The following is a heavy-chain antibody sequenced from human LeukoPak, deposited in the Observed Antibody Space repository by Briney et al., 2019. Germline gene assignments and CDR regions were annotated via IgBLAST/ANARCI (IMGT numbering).Heavy chain of an antibody. D-gene: IGHD3-16*02. CDR1: GGSISSYY. CDR2: IYYSGST. Sequence: SETLSLTCTVSGGSISSYYWSWIRQPPGKGLEWIGYIYYSGSTNYNPSLQSRVTISVDTSKNQFSLKLSSVTAADTAVYYCARGGSYVWGSYRLKSWFDPWGQGTLVTVSS. CDR3: ARGGSYVWGSYRLKSWFDP. V-gene: IGHV4-59*01. J-gene: IGHJ5*02.